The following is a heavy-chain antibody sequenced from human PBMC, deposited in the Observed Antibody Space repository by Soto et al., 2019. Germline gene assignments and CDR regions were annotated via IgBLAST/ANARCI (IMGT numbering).Heavy chain of an antibody. CDR2: IYYSGST. CDR1: GGSISSYY. J-gene: IGHJ5*02. D-gene: IGHD3-22*01. Sequence: PSETLSLTCTVSGGSISSYYWSWIRQPPGKGLEWIGYIYYSGSTNYNPSLKSRVTISVDTSKNQFSLKLSSVTAADTAVYYCARNRGYDSSGYYPDFNWFDPWGQGTLVTVSS. V-gene: IGHV4-59*01. CDR3: ARNRGYDSSGYYPDFNWFDP.